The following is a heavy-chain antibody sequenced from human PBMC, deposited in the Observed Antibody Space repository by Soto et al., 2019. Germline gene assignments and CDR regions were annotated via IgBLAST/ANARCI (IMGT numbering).Heavy chain of an antibody. D-gene: IGHD3-10*01. CDR1: GITFSTST. CDR3: AAATQLMSYYPGY. J-gene: IGHJ4*02. Sequence: ASVKVSCKASGITFSTSTMQWVRQARGQSLEWMGWIVVGNGATNYAQKFQERLIIKRDMSSRTASMELASLTPEDTAVYYCAAATQLMSYYPGYWGQGTLVTVS. V-gene: IGHV1-58*02. CDR2: IVVGNGAT.